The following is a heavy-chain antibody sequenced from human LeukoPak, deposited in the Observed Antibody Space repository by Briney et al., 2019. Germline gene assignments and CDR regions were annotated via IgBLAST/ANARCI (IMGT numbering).Heavy chain of an antibody. CDR2: INPSGGST. V-gene: IGHV1-46*01. Sequence: ASVKVSCKASGYTFTSYYMHWVRQAPGQGLEWMGIINPSGGSTSYAQKFQGRVTMTRDTSISTAYMELSRLRSDDTAVYYCARDGPGSHFDYWGQGTLVTVSS. CDR1: GYTFTSYY. J-gene: IGHJ4*02. CDR3: ARDGPGSHFDY.